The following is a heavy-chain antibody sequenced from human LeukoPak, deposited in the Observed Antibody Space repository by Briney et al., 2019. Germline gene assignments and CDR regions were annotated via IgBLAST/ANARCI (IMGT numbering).Heavy chain of an antibody. CDR3: ARTQQWLFAYYFDY. D-gene: IGHD3-22*01. J-gene: IGHJ4*02. Sequence: GGSLRLSCAASGFTFSDYYMSWIRQAPGKGLEWVSYISSSGSTIYYADSVKGRFTISRDNAKNSLYLQMNSLRAEDTAVYYCARTQQWLFAYYFDYWGQGTLVTVSS. V-gene: IGHV3-11*04. CDR1: GFTFSDYY. CDR2: ISSSGSTI.